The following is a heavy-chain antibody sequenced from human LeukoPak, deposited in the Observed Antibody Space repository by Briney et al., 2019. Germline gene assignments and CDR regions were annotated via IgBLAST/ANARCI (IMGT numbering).Heavy chain of an antibody. J-gene: IGHJ5*02. CDR1: GLTFRNLK. D-gene: IGHD2/OR15-2a*01. CDR2: ISAGGRTT. CDR3: AKRVQNSVRNWFDP. V-gene: IGHV3-48*03. Sequence: GGSLRLSCAVSGLTFRNLKMNWVRQAPGKGLEWVSYISAGGRTTFYADSVTGRFTISRDNAKNTLYLQMNSLRAEDTAVYYCAKRVQNSVRNWFDPWGQGTLVTVSS.